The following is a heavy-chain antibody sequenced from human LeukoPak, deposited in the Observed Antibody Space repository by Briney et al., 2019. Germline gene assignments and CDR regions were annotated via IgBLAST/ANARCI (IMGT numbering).Heavy chain of an antibody. V-gene: IGHV3-30*04. D-gene: IGHD3-3*01. CDR2: ISYDESKK. Sequence: PGGSLRLSCAASGFNFRTYAMHWVRQAPGKGLEWVAVISYDESKKYYADSVKGRFSISRDNSKNTLHLQVNSLRGEDTAVYYCARDRTGSGGSNFDYWGQGTLVTVSS. CDR3: ARDRTGSGGSNFDY. J-gene: IGHJ4*02. CDR1: GFNFRTYA.